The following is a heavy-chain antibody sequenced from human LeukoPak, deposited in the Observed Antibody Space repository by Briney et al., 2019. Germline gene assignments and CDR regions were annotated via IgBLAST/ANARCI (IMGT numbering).Heavy chain of an antibody. CDR1: GFTFSDYY. V-gene: IGHV3-72*01. CDR3: TRVANGIDY. Sequence: GGSLRLSCSASGFTFSDYYMDWVRQAPGKGLEWVGRIRNKANSYTTEYAASVKGRFTISRDDSKNSLYLQMNSLKTEDSAVYYCTRVANGIDYWGQGPLVTVSS. CDR2: IRNKANSYTT. J-gene: IGHJ4*02.